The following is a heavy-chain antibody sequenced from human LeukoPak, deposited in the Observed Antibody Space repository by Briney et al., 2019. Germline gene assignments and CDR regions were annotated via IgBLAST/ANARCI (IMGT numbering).Heavy chain of an antibody. Sequence: GGSLRLSCAASGFTFSSYAMHWVRQAPGKGLEWVAVISYDGSNKYYADSVKGRFTISRDNSKNTLYLQMNSLRAEDTAVYYCAKVFTDVAALGGLDYWGQGTLVTVSS. CDR2: ISYDGSNK. CDR1: GFTFSSYA. V-gene: IGHV3-30-3*01. D-gene: IGHD3-10*01. CDR3: AKVFTDVAALGGLDY. J-gene: IGHJ4*02.